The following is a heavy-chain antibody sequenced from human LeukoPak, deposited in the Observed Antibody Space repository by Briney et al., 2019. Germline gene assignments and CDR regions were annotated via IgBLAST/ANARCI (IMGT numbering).Heavy chain of an antibody. J-gene: IGHJ4*02. V-gene: IGHV3-30*18. CDR3: AKGGVVVPAAIGGVIDY. CDR1: GFTFSSYG. Sequence: GGSLRLSCAASGFTFSSYGMHWVRQAPGKGLEWVAVISYDGSNKYYADSVKGRFTISRDNSKNTLYLQMNSLRAEDTAVYYCAKGGVVVPAAIGGVIDYWGQGTLVTVSS. CDR2: ISYDGSNK. D-gene: IGHD2-2*02.